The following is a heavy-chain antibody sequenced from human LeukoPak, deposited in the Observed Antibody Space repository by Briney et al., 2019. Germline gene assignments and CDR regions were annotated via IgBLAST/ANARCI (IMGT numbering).Heavy chain of an antibody. Sequence: SVKVSCKASGGTFSSYAISWVRQAPGQGLEWMGGIIPIFGTANYAQKFQGRVTITTDTSTSTAYMELSRLRSDDTAVYYCARDLDDSSGYYSPPGDYWGQGTLVTVSS. V-gene: IGHV1-69*05. CDR3: ARDLDDSSGYYSPPGDY. D-gene: IGHD3-22*01. CDR1: GGTFSSYA. CDR2: IIPIFGTA. J-gene: IGHJ4*02.